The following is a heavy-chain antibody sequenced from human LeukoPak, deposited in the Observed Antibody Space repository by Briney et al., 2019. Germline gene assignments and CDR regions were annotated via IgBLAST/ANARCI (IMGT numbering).Heavy chain of an antibody. CDR3: AREDWNDEISGGYFDY. CDR1: GFTFSSYG. J-gene: IGHJ4*02. D-gene: IGHD1-1*01. Sequence: GGSLRLSCAASGFTFSSYGMHWVRQAPGKGLEWVAVIWYDGSNKYYADSVKGRFTTSRDNSKNTLYLQMNSLRAEDTAVYYCAREDWNDEISGGYFDYWGQGTLVTVSS. CDR2: IWYDGSNK. V-gene: IGHV3-33*01.